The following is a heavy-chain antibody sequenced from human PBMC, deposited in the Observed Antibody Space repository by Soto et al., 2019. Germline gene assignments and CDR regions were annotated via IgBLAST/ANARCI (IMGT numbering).Heavy chain of an antibody. Sequence: QVHLQQWGAGLLKPSETLSLTCAVYGGSFSGYYWSWIRRTPGKGLGWIGEINHSGSTNSNPSLKSRVTISVDTSKNQFSLKLSSVTAADTAVYYRAATQLRIFDWATSPGPLTHWGQGTLVTVSS. CDR3: AATQLRIFDWATSPGPLTH. J-gene: IGHJ1*01. CDR2: INHSGST. CDR1: GGSFSGYY. D-gene: IGHD3-9*01. V-gene: IGHV4-34*01.